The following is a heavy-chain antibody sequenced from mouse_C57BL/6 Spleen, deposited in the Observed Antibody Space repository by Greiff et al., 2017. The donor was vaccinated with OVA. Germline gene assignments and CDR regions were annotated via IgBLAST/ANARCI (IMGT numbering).Heavy chain of an antibody. CDR3: ARDGAMDY. CDR2: ISYDGSN. V-gene: IGHV3-6*01. Sequence: EVQLVESGPGLVKPSQSLSLTCSFTGYSITSGYYWNWIRQFPGNKLEWMGYISYDGSNNYNPSLKNRISITSDTSKNQFFLKLNSVTTEDTATYYCARDGAMDYWGQGTSVTVSS. J-gene: IGHJ4*01. CDR1: GYSITSGYY.